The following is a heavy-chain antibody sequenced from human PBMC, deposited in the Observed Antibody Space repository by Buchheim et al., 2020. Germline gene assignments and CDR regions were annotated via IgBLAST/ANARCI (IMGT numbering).Heavy chain of an antibody. V-gene: IGHV3-30-3*01. J-gene: IGHJ4*02. CDR3: VTYYYGSGSYYNGVRTLLYFDY. CDR2: ISYDGSNK. Sequence: QVQLVESGGGVVQPGRSLRLSCAASGFTFSSYAMHWVRQAPGKGLEWVAVISYDGSNKYYADSVKGRFTISRDNSKNTLYLQMNSLRAEDTAVYYCVTYYYGSGSYYNGVRTLLYFDYWGQGTL. CDR1: GFTFSSYA. D-gene: IGHD3-10*01.